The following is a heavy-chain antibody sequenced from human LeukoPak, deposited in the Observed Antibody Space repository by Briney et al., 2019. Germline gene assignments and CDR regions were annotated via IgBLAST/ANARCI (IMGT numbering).Heavy chain of an antibody. CDR3: ATFGSGSYKFDP. CDR1: GFTFTNYN. CDR2: ISSSSSSI. Sequence: AGGSLRLSCAASGFTFTNYNMNWVRQAPGKGLEWVSSISSSSSSIYYADSVKGRFTISRDNAKKSVYLQMNSLRAEDTAVYYCATFGSGSYKFDPWGQGTLVTVSS. J-gene: IGHJ5*02. D-gene: IGHD3-10*01. V-gene: IGHV3-21*01.